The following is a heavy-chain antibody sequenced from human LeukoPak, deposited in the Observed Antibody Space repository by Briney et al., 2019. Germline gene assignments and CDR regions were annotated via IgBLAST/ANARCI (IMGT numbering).Heavy chain of an antibody. D-gene: IGHD4-17*01. CDR1: GGSFSGYY. V-gene: IGHV4-34*01. Sequence: SETLSLTCAVYGGSFSGYYWNWIRQPPGKGLEWIGEINHSGSTNYNPSLKSRVTISVDTSKNQFSLKLSSVTAADTAVYYCASRGLAAVTTTNAFDIWGQGTMVTVSS. CDR3: ASRGLAAVTTTNAFDI. CDR2: INHSGST. J-gene: IGHJ3*02.